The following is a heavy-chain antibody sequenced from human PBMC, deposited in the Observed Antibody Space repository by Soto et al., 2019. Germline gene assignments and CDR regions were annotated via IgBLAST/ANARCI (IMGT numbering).Heavy chain of an antibody. CDR2: IYPGDSDT. D-gene: IGHD3-16*02. Sequence: GDSLKISCQGSGYSFASYWIGWVRQIHGKDLEWMGIIYPGDSDTRYSPSFQGRVTISADKSLRTAYLQWTSLKASDTALYYCARNRSFTLGFYYDGMDVWGQGTTVTVSS. V-gene: IGHV5-51*01. J-gene: IGHJ6*02. CDR3: ARNRSFTLGFYYDGMDV. CDR1: GYSFASYW.